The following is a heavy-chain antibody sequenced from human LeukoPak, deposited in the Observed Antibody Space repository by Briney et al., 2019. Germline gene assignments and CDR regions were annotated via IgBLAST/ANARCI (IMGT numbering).Heavy chain of an antibody. CDR3: SRESGAYCPFGY. Sequence: SETLSLTCTVSGGSISSSTYYWGWIRRPPGQGLEWIGEISLRGLTNYNPSLKSRVTMSVDKSNNFLTLNLTSVTAADTAVYYCSRESGAYCPFGYWGQGALVTVAS. D-gene: IGHD1-26*01. CDR1: GGSISSSTYY. V-gene: IGHV4-39*06. CDR2: ISLRGLT. J-gene: IGHJ4*02.